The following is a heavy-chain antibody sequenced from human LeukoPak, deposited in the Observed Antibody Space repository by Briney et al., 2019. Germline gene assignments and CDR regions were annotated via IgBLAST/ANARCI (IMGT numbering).Heavy chain of an antibody. J-gene: IGHJ4*02. CDR1: GFTFSSYA. D-gene: IGHD6-19*01. V-gene: IGHV3-23*01. Sequence: GGSLRLSCAASGFTFSSYAMSWVRQAPGKGLEWVSAISGSGGSTYYADSVKGRFTISRDNSKNTLYPQMNSLRAEDTAVYYCAKAQGIESSSGWQYYFDYWGQGTLVTVSS. CDR2: ISGSGGST. CDR3: AKAQGIESSSGWQYYFDY.